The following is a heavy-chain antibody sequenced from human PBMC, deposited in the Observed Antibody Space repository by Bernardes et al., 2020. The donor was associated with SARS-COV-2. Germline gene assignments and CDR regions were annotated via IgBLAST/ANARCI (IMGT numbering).Heavy chain of an antibody. Sequence: GGSLRLSCAASGFTVTSTYMNWVRQAPGKGLEWVSVIYSGGSTYYADSVKGRFTVSRDNARNTLYLQMNSLCAEDTAVYYCVRGAGQWLVGDYFDYWGQGTLVTVSS. V-gene: IGHV3-66*01. D-gene: IGHD6-19*01. CDR1: GFTVTSTY. CDR2: IYSGGST. J-gene: IGHJ4*02. CDR3: VRGAGQWLVGDYFDY.